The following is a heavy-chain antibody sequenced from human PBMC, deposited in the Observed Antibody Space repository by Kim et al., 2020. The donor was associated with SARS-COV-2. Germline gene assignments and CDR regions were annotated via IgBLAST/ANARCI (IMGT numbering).Heavy chain of an antibody. CDR3: ARGSKGGGSYLNY. D-gene: IGHD3-16*01. V-gene: IGHV4-34*13. J-gene: IGHJ4*01. Sequence: YNPSLMSRVTISVDTSKRQFSLKLNSGTAADTAVYYCARGSKGGGSYLNYWGRGTLVTVSS.